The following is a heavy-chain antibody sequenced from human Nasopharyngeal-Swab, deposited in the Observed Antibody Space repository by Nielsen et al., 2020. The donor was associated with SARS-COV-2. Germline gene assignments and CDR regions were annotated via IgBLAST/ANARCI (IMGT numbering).Heavy chain of an antibody. CDR1: GFTVSSNY. Sequence: GESLKISCAASGFTVSSNYMSWVRQAPGKGPEWVSVIYSGGSTYYADSVKGRFTISRDNSKNTLYLQMNSLRAEDTAVYYCAREGRYYDFWSGYYSPSHSDAFDIWGQGTMVTVSS. CDR3: AREGRYYDFWSGYYSPSHSDAFDI. D-gene: IGHD3-3*01. J-gene: IGHJ3*02. V-gene: IGHV3-66*01. CDR2: IYSGGST.